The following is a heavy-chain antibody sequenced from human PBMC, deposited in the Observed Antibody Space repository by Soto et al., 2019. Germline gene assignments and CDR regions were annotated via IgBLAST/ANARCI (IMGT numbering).Heavy chain of an antibody. CDR3: ARLVTMIVVVI. CDR2: IYYSGST. V-gene: IGHV4-39*01. J-gene: IGHJ4*02. D-gene: IGHD3-22*01. Sequence: PSETLSLTCTVSGGSISSSSYYWGWIRQPPGKGLEWIGSIYYSGSTYYNPSLKSRVTISVDTSKNQFSLKLSSVTAADTAVYYCARLVTMIVVVIWGQGTLVTVSS. CDR1: GGSISSSSYY.